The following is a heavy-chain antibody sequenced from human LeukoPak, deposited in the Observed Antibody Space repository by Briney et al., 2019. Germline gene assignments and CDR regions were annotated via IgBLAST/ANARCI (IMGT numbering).Heavy chain of an antibody. CDR2: IRYTGST. D-gene: IGHD4/OR15-4a*01. CDR1: GASINNYY. Sequence: SETLSLTCTVSGASINNYYWSWVRQPPGQGLEWIGYIRYTGSTNYNPSLKSRVTISVDTSKNQFSLKLSSVTAADTAVYYCARAGATAYNWFDPRGQGTLVTVSS. CDR3: ARAGATAYNWFDP. J-gene: IGHJ5*02. V-gene: IGHV4-59*01.